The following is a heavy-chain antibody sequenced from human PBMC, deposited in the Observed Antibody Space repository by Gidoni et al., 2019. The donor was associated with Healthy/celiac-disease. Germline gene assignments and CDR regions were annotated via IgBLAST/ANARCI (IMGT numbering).Heavy chain of an antibody. CDR1: GFTFSSYA. D-gene: IGHD4-17*01. Sequence: EVQLVESGGGLVQPGGSLRLSCSASGFTFSSYAMHWVRQAPGKGLEYVSAISSNGGSTYYADSVKGRFTISRDNSKNTLYLQMSSLRAEDTAVYYCVKGQTPYYGDSGWFDPWGQGTLVTVSS. CDR2: ISSNGGST. V-gene: IGHV3-64D*09. CDR3: VKGQTPYYGDSGWFDP. J-gene: IGHJ5*02.